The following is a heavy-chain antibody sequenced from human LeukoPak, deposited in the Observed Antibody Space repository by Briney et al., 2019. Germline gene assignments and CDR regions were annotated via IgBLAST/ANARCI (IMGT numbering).Heavy chain of an antibody. J-gene: IGHJ4*02. CDR3: ASQRGLVKFDY. CDR2: IYSGGST. CDR1: GFTVSSNY. V-gene: IGHV3-66*04. Sequence: GGSLRLSCAASGFTVSSNYMSWVRQAPGKGLEWVSVIYSGGSTSYADSVKGRFTISRDNSKNTVYLQMNSLRAEDAAVYYCASQRGLVKFDYWGQGTLVTVSS. D-gene: IGHD3/OR15-3a*01.